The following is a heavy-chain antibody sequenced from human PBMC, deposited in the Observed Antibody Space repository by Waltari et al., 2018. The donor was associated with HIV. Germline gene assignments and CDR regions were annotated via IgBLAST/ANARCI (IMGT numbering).Heavy chain of an antibody. CDR1: GFNFNTFG. D-gene: IGHD1-7*01. Sequence: QVQLVESGGGVVQPAKSLRLSCAASGFNFNTFGMVWVRQAPGKGLEWVAVIWYDGSKMYYADSVKGRFTISKDNSKNTLHLQMNSLRAEDTAIYYCARVIGNTKGSWFDPWGQGTLVTVSS. V-gene: IGHV3-33*01. CDR2: IWYDGSKM. CDR3: ARVIGNTKGSWFDP. J-gene: IGHJ5*02.